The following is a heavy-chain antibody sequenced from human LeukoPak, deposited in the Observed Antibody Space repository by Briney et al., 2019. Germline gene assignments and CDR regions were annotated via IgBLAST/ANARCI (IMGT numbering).Heavy chain of an antibody. Sequence: SETLSLTCAVYGGSFSGYYWSWIRQPPGKGLEWIGYIYYSGSTNYNPSLKSRVTISVDTSKNQFSLKLSSVTAADTAVYYCARAYSSGWYSSYYFDYWGQGTLVTVSS. CDR2: IYYSGST. J-gene: IGHJ4*02. D-gene: IGHD6-19*01. V-gene: IGHV4-59*01. CDR1: GGSFSGYY. CDR3: ARAYSSGWYSSYYFDY.